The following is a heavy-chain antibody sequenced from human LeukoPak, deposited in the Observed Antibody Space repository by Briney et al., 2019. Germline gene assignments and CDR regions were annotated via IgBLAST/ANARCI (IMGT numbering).Heavy chain of an antibody. Sequence: SETLSLXCAVYGGSFSGYYWSWIRQPPGKGLEWIGEINHSGSTNYNPSLKSRVTISVDTSKNQFSLKLSSVTAADTAVYYCARGSTLAAAGTMDYWGQGTLVTVSS. CDR2: INHSGST. CDR1: GGSFSGYY. J-gene: IGHJ4*02. CDR3: ARGSTLAAAGTMDY. V-gene: IGHV4-34*01. D-gene: IGHD6-13*01.